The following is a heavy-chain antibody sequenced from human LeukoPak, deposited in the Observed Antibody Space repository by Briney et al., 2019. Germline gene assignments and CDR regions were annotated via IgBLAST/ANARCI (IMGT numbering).Heavy chain of an antibody. CDR1: GGSFSGYY. J-gene: IGHJ5*02. Sequence: PSETLSLTCAVYGGSFSGYYWSWIRQPPGKGLEWIGEINHSGSTNYNPSLKSRVTISVDTSKNQFSLKLSSVTAADTAVYYCARRGGSSSWYYWFDPWGQGTLVTVSS. CDR2: INHSGST. CDR3: ARRGGSSSWYYWFDP. V-gene: IGHV4-34*01. D-gene: IGHD6-13*01.